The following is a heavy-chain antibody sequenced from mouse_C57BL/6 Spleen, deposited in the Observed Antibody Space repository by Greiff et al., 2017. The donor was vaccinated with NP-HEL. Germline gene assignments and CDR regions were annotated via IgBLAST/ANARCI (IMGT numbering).Heavy chain of an antibody. D-gene: IGHD2-4*01. CDR1: GYTFTSYW. CDR3: AREGYDYDDGYFDY. J-gene: IGHJ2*01. Sequence: QVQLQQPGAELVKPGASVKMSCKASGYTFTSYWITWVKQRPGQGLEWIGDIYPGSGSTNYNEKFKSKATLTVDTSSSTAYMQLSSLTSEDSAVYYCAREGYDYDDGYFDYWGQGTTLTVSS. CDR2: IYPGSGST. V-gene: IGHV1-55*01.